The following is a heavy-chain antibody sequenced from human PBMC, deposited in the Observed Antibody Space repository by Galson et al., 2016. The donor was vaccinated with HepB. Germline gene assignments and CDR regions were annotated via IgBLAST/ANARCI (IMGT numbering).Heavy chain of an antibody. J-gene: IGHJ4*02. D-gene: IGHD3-16*01. CDR1: GFRFNFGDSY. V-gene: IGHV3-74*01. Sequence: SLRLSCAGSGFRFNFGDSYFHWVRQAPGKGLVWVSRIMKEGSMLSYADSVKGRFTISRENAKNPVYLQMNSLRAEDTAIYYCARDGGNHNFDYWGQGTLVTVSS. CDR3: ARDGGNHNFDY. CDR2: IMKEGSML.